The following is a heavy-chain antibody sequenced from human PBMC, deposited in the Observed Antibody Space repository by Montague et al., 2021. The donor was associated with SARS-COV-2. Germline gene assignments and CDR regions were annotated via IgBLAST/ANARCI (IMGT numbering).Heavy chain of an antibody. CDR1: GGSISSYY. CDR3: ARAQNTCFIANCVYYFDF. J-gene: IGHJ4*02. V-gene: IGHV4-59*01. CDR2: INYTGSS. Sequence: SETLSLTCTVSGGSISSYYWSWIRQPPGKGLEWIGYINYTGSSKYNPSLKSRATISLDTPTNRFSLRLNSVTAADTAMYYCARAQNTCFIANCVYYFDFWGLGAQVTVSS. D-gene: IGHD1-1*01.